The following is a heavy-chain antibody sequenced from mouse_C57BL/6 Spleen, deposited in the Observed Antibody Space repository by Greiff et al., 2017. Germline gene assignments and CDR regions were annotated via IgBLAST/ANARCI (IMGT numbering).Heavy chain of an antibody. V-gene: IGHV3-6*01. CDR3: ARGDGSSYAFAY. D-gene: IGHD1-1*01. CDR1: GYSITSGYY. CDR2: ISYDGSN. J-gene: IGHJ3*01. Sequence: EVKLVESGPGLVKPSQSLSLTCSVTGYSITSGYYWNWIRQFPGNKLEWMGYISYDGSNNYNPSLKNRISITRDTSKNQFFLKLNSVTTEDTATYYCARGDGSSYAFAYWGQGTLVTVSA.